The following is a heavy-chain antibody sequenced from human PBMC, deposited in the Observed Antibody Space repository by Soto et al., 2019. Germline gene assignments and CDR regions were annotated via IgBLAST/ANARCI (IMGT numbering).Heavy chain of an antibody. V-gene: IGHV4-39*01. CDR3: AGRDFYYFDY. CDR1: GASLDRSNYY. Sequence: SETLSLTCNVSGASLDRSNYYWDWIRQSPGKGLEWIASIYYSGSTYYNPSLKSRVTISVDTPKKQFSLKLTSVTAADTAVYYCAGRDFYYFDYWGQGTLVTVSS. CDR2: IYYSGST. J-gene: IGHJ4*02.